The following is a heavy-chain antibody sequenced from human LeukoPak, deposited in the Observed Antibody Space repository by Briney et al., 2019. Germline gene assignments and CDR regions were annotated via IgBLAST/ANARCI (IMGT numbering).Heavy chain of an antibody. CDR3: ARLGAVLTSVNWFDP. J-gene: IGHJ5*02. Sequence: SETLSLTCAVYGGSFSGYYWSWIRQPPGKGLEWIGEINHSGSTNYNPSLKSRLTMSVDTSRNQFSLQLTAVTAADTAVYYCARLGAVLTSVNWFDPRGQGTLVTVSS. D-gene: IGHD3-3*02. V-gene: IGHV4-34*01. CDR2: INHSGST. CDR1: GGSFSGYY.